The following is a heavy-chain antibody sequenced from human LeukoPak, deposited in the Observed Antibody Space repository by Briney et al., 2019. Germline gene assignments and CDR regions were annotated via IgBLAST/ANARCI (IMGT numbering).Heavy chain of an antibody. Sequence: GGSLRLSCAASGFTVSSNYMSWVRQAPGKGLEWISGINTSGSTYYADSVKGRFTISRDNSKNTLYLQMNRLRGEDTSVYYCAREISSSGSSCTGGVLDIWGQGTMVTVSS. CDR2: INTSGST. CDR1: GFTVSSNY. J-gene: IGHJ3*02. V-gene: IGHV3-53*01. CDR3: AREISSSGSSCTGGVLDI. D-gene: IGHD2-15*01.